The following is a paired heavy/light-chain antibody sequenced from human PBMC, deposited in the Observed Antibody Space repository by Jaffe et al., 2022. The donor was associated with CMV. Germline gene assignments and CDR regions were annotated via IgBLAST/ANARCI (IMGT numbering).Light chain of an antibody. CDR2: DVS. V-gene: IGLV2-14*03. Sequence: QSALTQPASVSGSPGQSITISCTGTSSDVGIYNYVSWYQQYPGKAPKLMIYDVSYRPSGVSNRFSGSKSGNTASLTISGLQAEDEADYYCSSYTSTSTAGNVFGTGTKVTVL. CDR3: SSYTSTSTAGNV. CDR1: SSDVGIYNY. J-gene: IGLJ1*01.
Heavy chain of an antibody. CDR3: ARGGSYDSSGYPRYYFDY. J-gene: IGHJ4*02. Sequence: QVKLVESGGGLVKSGGSLRLSCAASGFTFSDYYMTWLRQAPGKGLEWVSYMSSSSTYINYADSVKGRFTISRDNAKNSLYLQMNSLRAEDTAVYYCARGGSYDSSGYPRYYFDYWGQGTLVTVSS. D-gene: IGHD3-22*01. CDR2: MSSSSTYI. CDR1: GFTFSDYY. V-gene: IGHV3-11*06.